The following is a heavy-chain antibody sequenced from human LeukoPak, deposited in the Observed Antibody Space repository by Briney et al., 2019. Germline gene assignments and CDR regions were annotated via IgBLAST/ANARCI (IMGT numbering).Heavy chain of an antibody. V-gene: IGHV1-46*01. CDR2: INLSAGTT. CDR1: GYTFTNHY. J-gene: IGHJ6*03. CDR3: ARDQGGYSGSGSYQYHYYMDV. Sequence: ASVKVSCKASGYTFTNHYIHWVRLAPGQGLEWMGMINLSAGTTRNAQNFQGRVTVTRDMSTSTVYMELSSLRSGDTAVYYCARDQGGYSGSGSYQYHYYMDVWGTGTAVTVSS. D-gene: IGHD3-10*01.